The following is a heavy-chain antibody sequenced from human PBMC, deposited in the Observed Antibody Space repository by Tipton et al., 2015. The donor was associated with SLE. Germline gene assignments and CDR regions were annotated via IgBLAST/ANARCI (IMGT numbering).Heavy chain of an antibody. J-gene: IGHJ4*02. CDR2: ISSSGSTI. Sequence: SLRLSCAASGFTLSDYEMNWVRQAPGKGLEWVSYISSSGSTIYYGDSVKGRFTISRDNAKNSLYLQMSSLRAEDTATYYCARDSATLGKFDYWGQRTLVTVSS. D-gene: IGHD3-10*01. V-gene: IGHV3-48*03. CDR3: ARDSATLGKFDY. CDR1: GFTLSDYE.